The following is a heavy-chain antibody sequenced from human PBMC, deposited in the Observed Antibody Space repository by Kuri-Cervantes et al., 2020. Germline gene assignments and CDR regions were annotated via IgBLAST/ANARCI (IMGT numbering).Heavy chain of an antibody. Sequence: LSLTCEASGFTFSSYTMNWVRQAPGKGLEWVSYISDGGTTIYFADSVKGRFTISRDNAQNSLYLQMNSLRAEDTAVYYCAREHRSTRIDFWGQGTLVTVSS. CDR3: AREHRSTRIDF. CDR1: GFTFSSYT. CDR2: ISDGGTTI. J-gene: IGHJ4*02. V-gene: IGHV3-48*04.